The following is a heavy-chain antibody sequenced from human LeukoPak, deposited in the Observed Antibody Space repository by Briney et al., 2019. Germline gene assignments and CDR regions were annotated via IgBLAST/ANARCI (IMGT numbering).Heavy chain of an antibody. D-gene: IGHD2-15*01. CDR3: ARDRWSCSGGSCYLGGGWFDP. CDR2: IPHDGSQK. J-gene: IGHJ5*02. V-gene: IGHV3-33*05. CDR1: GFTTFTFADYA. Sequence: GGSLRLSCAASGFTTFTFADYAFHWVRQPPGKGLEWLAFIPHDGSQKYYEDSVKGRFTLSRDNAKNSLYLQMNSLRAEDTAVYYCARDRWSCSGGSCYLGGGWFDPWGQGTLVTVSS.